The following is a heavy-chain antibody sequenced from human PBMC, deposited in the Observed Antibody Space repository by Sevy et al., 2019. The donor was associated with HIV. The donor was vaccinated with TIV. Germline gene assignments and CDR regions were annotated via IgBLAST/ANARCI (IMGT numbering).Heavy chain of an antibody. CDR3: AREGCTKPHDY. J-gene: IGHJ4*02. Sequence: GGSLRLSCAASGFTFSKYSMSWIRQTPGKGLEWVSTFSFGCGKINYADSVKGRFTISRDDSRTTFYLQMNGLRAEDTAIYYCAREGCTKPHDYWGQGTVVTVSP. CDR2: FSFGCGKI. D-gene: IGHD2-8*01. V-gene: IGHV3-23*01. CDR1: GFTFSKYS.